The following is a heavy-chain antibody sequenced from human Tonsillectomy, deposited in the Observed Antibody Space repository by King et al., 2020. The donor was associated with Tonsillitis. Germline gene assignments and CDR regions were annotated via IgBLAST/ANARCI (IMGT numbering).Heavy chain of an antibody. CDR1: GFTFSSYT. J-gene: IGHJ4*02. CDR2: ISSSSSYI. D-gene: IGHD7-27*01. V-gene: IGHV3-21*01. Sequence: VQLVESGGGLVKPGGSLRLSCAASGFTFSSYTMNWVRQAPGKGLEWVSSISSSSSYIYYADSVKGRFTISRDNAKNSLYLQMNSLRAEDTAVYYCARDLTTGGDDYWGQGTLVTVSS. CDR3: ARDLTTGGDDY.